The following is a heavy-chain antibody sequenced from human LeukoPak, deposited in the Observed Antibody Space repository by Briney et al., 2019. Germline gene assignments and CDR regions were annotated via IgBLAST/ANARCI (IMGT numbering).Heavy chain of an antibody. CDR1: RFNFDDYA. V-gene: IGHV3-30*02. Sequence: PGGSLRLSCAPSRFNFDDYAMHGVREAPGEGLEWVAFIRYDGSNKYYADSLKGRFTISRDNSKNTMYLKMNSLRAEDTAVYYCAKAAHYISGNMDVWGKGTTVTVSS. CDR3: AKAAHYISGNMDV. J-gene: IGHJ6*03. D-gene: IGHD3-16*01. CDR2: IRYDGSNK.